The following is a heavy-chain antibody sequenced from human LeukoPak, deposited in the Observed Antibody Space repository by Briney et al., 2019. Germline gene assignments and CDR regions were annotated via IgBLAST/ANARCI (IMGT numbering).Heavy chain of an antibody. CDR1: GGSFSGYY. Sequence: SDTLSLTCAVYGGSFSGYYWSWIRQPPGKGLEWIGEINHSGSTNYNPSLKSRVTISVDTSKNQFSLKLSSVTAADTAVYYCARGNDYGSGTYYKTFGLDYWGQGTLVTLSS. J-gene: IGHJ4*02. CDR3: ARGNDYGSGTYYKTFGLDY. CDR2: INHSGST. V-gene: IGHV4-34*01. D-gene: IGHD3-10*01.